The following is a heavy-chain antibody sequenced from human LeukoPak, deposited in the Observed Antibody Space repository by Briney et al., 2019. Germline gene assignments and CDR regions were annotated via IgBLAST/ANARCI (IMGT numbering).Heavy chain of an antibody. CDR1: GFTVSSNY. D-gene: IGHD3-22*01. Sequence: GGSLRLSCAASGFTVSSNYMSWVRQAPGEGLEWVSVIYSGGSTYYADSVRGRFTISRDNSKNTLYLQMNSLGAEDTAVYYCARVSYYDSSGYYFLSYVDYWGQGTLVTVSS. CDR2: IYSGGST. V-gene: IGHV3-53*01. J-gene: IGHJ4*02. CDR3: ARVSYYDSSGYYFLSYVDY.